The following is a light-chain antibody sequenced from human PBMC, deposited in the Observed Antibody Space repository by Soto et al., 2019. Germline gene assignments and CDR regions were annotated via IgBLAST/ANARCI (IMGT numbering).Light chain of an antibody. J-gene: IGKJ1*01. Sequence: EIVMTQSPLSLPVTPGEPASISCRSSQSLLHSNGYDSLDWYLQKPGQSPQLLIYLGSNRASGVPDKFSGNGSGTDFTLKISRVEADDVGVYYCMQALQSPPSFGQGTKVEIK. CDR1: QSLLHSNGYDS. V-gene: IGKV2-28*01. CDR2: LGS. CDR3: MQALQSPPS.